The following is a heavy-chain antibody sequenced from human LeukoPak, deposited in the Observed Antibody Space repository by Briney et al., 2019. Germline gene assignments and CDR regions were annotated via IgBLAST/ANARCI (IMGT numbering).Heavy chain of an antibody. CDR1: GGSISSGGYY. Sequence: PSPTLSLTCTVSGGSISSGGYYWSWIRQPPGKGLEWVGYVYYSGSTNYNPSLKSRVTISVDTSRNQFSLKLSSVTAADTAVYYCARDSGRTGTTRGFDPWGQGTLVTVSS. CDR2: VYYSGST. D-gene: IGHD1-7*01. J-gene: IGHJ5*02. CDR3: ARDSGRTGTTRGFDP. V-gene: IGHV4-61*08.